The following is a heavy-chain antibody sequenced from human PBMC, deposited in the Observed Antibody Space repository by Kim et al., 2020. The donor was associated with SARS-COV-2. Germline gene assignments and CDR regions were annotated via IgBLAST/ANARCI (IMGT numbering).Heavy chain of an antibody. CDR2: IIPIFGTA. Sequence: SVKVSCKASGGTFSSYAISWVRQAPGQGLEWMGGIIPIFGTANYAQKFQGRVTITADESTSTAYMELSSLRSEDTAVYYCARLPSAPLWFGYGMDVWGQGTTVTVSS. D-gene: IGHD3-10*01. CDR3: ARLPSAPLWFGYGMDV. CDR1: GGTFSSYA. J-gene: IGHJ6*02. V-gene: IGHV1-69*13.